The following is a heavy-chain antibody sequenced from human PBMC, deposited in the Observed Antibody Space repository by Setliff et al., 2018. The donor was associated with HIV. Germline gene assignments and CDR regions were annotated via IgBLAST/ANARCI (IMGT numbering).Heavy chain of an antibody. CDR1: GFTFNTYS. Sequence: GSLRLSCAASGFTFNTYSMNWVRQAPGKGLEWISYISGSSANIQYADSVRGRFTISRDNAKNSMYLQMNSLRAEDTAVYYCARTASYGNSWYHWFDPWGQGTLVTVSS. CDR3: ARTASYGNSWYHWFDP. J-gene: IGHJ5*02. CDR2: ISGSSANI. V-gene: IGHV3-48*01. D-gene: IGHD6-13*01.